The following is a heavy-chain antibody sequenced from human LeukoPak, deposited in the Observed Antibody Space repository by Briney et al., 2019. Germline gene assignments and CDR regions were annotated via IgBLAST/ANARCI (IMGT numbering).Heavy chain of an antibody. V-gene: IGHV4-31*03. CDR3: ARGPVGATGEYFQH. CDR2: IYYSGST. Sequence: SETLSLTCTVPGGSISSGGYYWSWIRQHPGKGLEWIGYIYYSGSTYYNPSLKSRVTISVDTSKNQFSLKLSSVTAADTAVYYCARGPVGATGEYFQHWGQGTLVTVSS. CDR1: GGSISSGGYY. D-gene: IGHD1-26*01. J-gene: IGHJ1*01.